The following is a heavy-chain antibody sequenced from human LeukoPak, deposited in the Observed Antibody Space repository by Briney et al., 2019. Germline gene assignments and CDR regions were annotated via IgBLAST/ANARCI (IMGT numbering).Heavy chain of an antibody. Sequence: SVKASCKASEGTFSSYAISWVRQAPGQGLEWMGGIIPIFGTANYAQKFQGRVTITAGESTSTAYMELSSLRSEDTAVYYCARAWDIVVVVAAPDEDYYYYYMDVGGKGTTVTVSS. CDR1: EGTFSSYA. CDR3: ARAWDIVVVVAAPDEDYYYYYMDV. J-gene: IGHJ6*03. V-gene: IGHV1-69*13. D-gene: IGHD2-15*01. CDR2: IIPIFGTA.